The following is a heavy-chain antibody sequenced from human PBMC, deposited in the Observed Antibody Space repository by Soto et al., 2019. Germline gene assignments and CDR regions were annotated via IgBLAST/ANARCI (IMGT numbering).Heavy chain of an antibody. V-gene: IGHV5-51*01. CDR3: SKFKYSTSVRYLQH. D-gene: IGHD6-6*01. J-gene: IGHJ1*01. Sequence: PGESLKISCESSGYPFANYWIGRVRQVPGKGLEGVAIYYPSGSRTIYSPSFQGQITISADKSISTAYLQWTSLKASDTAIYFCSKFKYSTSVRYLQHWGQGTPVTVSS. CDR2: YYPSGSRT. CDR1: GYPFANYW.